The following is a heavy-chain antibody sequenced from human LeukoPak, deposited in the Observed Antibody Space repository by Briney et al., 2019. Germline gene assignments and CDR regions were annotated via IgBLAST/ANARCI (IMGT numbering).Heavy chain of an antibody. J-gene: IGHJ4*02. CDR2: ISYDGSHK. CDR3: ARDRDHDILIGHPDY. Sequence: GGSLRLSCAASGFTFRSYAMHWVRQAPGKGLEWVAVISYDGSHKYNADSVKGRFTISRDNSKNTLYLQMNSLRPEDTAVYYCARDRDHDILIGHPDYWGQGTLVTVSS. D-gene: IGHD3-9*01. CDR1: GFTFRSYA. V-gene: IGHV3-30*04.